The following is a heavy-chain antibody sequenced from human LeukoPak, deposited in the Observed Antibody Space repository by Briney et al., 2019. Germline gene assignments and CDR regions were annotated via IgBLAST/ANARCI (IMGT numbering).Heavy chain of an antibody. CDR1: GFIFSNYG. CDR3: ARDGYNYGFSDY. V-gene: IGHV3-21*01. J-gene: IGHJ4*02. CDR2: INSRSSYI. Sequence: GGPLRLSCAASGFIFSNYGMSWVRQAPGKGLEWVSSINSRSSYIYYADSVKGRFTISRDNAKNSLYLQMNSLRAEDTAVYYCARDGYNYGFSDYWGQGTLVTVSS. D-gene: IGHD5-18*01.